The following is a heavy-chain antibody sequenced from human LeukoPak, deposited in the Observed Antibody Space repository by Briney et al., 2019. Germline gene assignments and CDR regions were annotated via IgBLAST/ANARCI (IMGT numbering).Heavy chain of an antibody. J-gene: IGHJ4*02. Sequence: SETLSLTCTVSGGSMSSGGYYSSWIRQHPGKGLEWIRYIYYSGSTYYNPSLKSRVTISVDTSKNQFSLKLSSVTAADTAVYYCARTCSGGSCSAPFDYWGQGTLVTVSS. CDR3: ARTCSGGSCSAPFDY. V-gene: IGHV4-31*03. CDR1: GGSMSSGGYY. CDR2: IYYSGST. D-gene: IGHD2-15*01.